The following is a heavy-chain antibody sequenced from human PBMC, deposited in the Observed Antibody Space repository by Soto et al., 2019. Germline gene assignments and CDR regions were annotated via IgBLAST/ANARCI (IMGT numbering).Heavy chain of an antibody. CDR1: GFTFSSYA. Sequence: GSLRLSCAASGFTFSSYAMHWVRQAPGKGLEWVAVISYSSSTIYYADSVKGRFTISRDNAKNSLYLQMNSLRAEDTAVYYRARVRSSYYDILTGYHALGAFDIWGQGTMVTVSS. V-gene: IGHV3-30*04. CDR3: ARVRSSYYDILTGYHALGAFDI. CDR2: ISYSSSTI. D-gene: IGHD3-9*01. J-gene: IGHJ3*02.